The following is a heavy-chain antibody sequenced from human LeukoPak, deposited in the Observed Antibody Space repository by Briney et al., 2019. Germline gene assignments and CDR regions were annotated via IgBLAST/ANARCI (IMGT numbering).Heavy chain of an antibody. Sequence: SETLSLTCTVSGGSISSYSWSWIRQPPGKGLECIAYMYYTGSTNYNPSLRSRVTISVDTSKNQFSLRLSSVTPADTAVYYCARRLATADSDYFDPWGQGTLVTVSS. CDR2: MYYTGST. CDR1: GGSISSYS. CDR3: ARRLATADSDYFDP. D-gene: IGHD4-11*01. V-gene: IGHV4-59*08. J-gene: IGHJ5*02.